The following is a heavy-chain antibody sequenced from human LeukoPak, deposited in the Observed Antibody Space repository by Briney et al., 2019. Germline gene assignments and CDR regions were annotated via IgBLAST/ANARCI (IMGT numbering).Heavy chain of an antibody. CDR3: ASGHSYGYYFEY. J-gene: IGHJ4*02. V-gene: IGHV7-4-1*02. D-gene: IGHD5-18*01. CDR1: GYTFTNYA. Sequence: GASVKVSCKASGYTFTNYAMNWVRQAPGQGLEWMGWINTNTGNPTYAQGFTGRSVFSVDTTVSTAYLRISSLKAEDTAVYYCASGHSYGYYFEYWGQGTLVTVSS. CDR2: INTNTGNP.